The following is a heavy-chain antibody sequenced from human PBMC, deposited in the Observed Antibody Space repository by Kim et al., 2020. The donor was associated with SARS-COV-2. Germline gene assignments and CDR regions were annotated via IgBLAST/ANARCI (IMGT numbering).Heavy chain of an antibody. CDR1: GFTFDDYA. D-gene: IGHD2-15*01. CDR3: AKANLAYSFDY. V-gene: IGHV3-9*01. CDR2: ISWNSGSI. Sequence: GGSLRLSCAASGFTFDDYAMHWVRQAPGKGLEWVSGISWNSGSIGYADSVKGRFTISRDNAKNSLYLQMNSLRAEDTALYYCAKANLAYSFDYWGQGTLV. J-gene: IGHJ4*02.